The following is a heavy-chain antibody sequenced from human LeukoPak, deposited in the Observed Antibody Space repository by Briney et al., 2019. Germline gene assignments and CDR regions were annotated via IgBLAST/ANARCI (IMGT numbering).Heavy chain of an antibody. Sequence: VSVKVSCKASGYTFTSYGINWVRQAPGQGPEWMGWIRGYNGDTKYAQKLQGRVTMTTDTSTTTAYMELKSLRSDDTAVYYCARDGSSSGWYGFDHWGQGTQVTVSS. CDR2: IRGYNGDT. V-gene: IGHV1-18*04. D-gene: IGHD6-19*01. J-gene: IGHJ4*02. CDR3: ARDGSSSGWYGFDH. CDR1: GYTFTSYG.